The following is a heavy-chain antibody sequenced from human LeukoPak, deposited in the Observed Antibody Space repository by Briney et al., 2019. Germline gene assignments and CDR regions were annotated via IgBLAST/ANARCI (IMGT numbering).Heavy chain of an antibody. CDR1: GYTFTSYD. Sequence: GASVKVSCKASGYTFTSYDINWVRQATGQGLEWMGWMNPNSGNTGYAQKFQGRVTMTRNTSISTAYMELSSLRSKDTAVYYCARGGRHSYGFSLFDYWGQGTLVTVSS. D-gene: IGHD5-18*01. CDR2: MNPNSGNT. V-gene: IGHV1-8*01. CDR3: ARGGRHSYGFSLFDY. J-gene: IGHJ4*02.